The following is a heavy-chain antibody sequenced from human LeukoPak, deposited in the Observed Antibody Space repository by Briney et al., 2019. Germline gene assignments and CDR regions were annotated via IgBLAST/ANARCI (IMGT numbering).Heavy chain of an antibody. J-gene: IGHJ4*02. Sequence: GGSLRLSCAASGFTFSSYSMNWVRQAPGKEPEWVSVITGGGADTYQIDSVKGRFTISRDNSKNTLYLQMNSLRAEDTAVYFCAKGTLGHCNGASCYPLDYWGQGTLVTVSS. CDR2: ITGGGADT. D-gene: IGHD2-15*01. CDR1: GFTFSSYS. V-gene: IGHV3-23*01. CDR3: AKGTLGHCNGASCYPLDY.